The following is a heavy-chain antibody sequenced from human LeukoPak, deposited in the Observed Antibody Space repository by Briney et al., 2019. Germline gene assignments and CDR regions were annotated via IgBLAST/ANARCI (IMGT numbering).Heavy chain of an antibody. CDR1: GYSFTGYH. CDR2: VNPKTGGT. J-gene: IGHJ3*01. D-gene: IGHD3-3*01. Sequence: ASVKVSCKAFGYSFTGYHLHWVRQAPRQGLEWMGWVNPKTGGTNYARKFQGRVTMTRDTSINTVNMGLSRLTSDDTAVYYCAREFSSKLEWLAYVTGDDAFDVWGQGTMITVS. V-gene: IGHV1-2*02. CDR3: AREFSSKLEWLAYVTGDDAFDV.